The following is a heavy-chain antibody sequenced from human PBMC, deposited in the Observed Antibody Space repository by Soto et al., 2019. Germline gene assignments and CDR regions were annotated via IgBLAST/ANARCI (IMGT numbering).Heavy chain of an antibody. Sequence: QVQLQQWGAGLXXXXXXXSLTXAVXXXXFXXYYWTWIRQPPGTGLEWIGEINHSGSTNYNPSLKSRVTISVDTSKNQFSLKLTSVTAADXAXYYCARDKITGLFDYWGQGTLVTVSS. CDR2: INHSGST. CDR3: ARDKITGLFDY. V-gene: IGHV4-34*01. J-gene: IGHJ4*02. D-gene: IGHD2-8*02. CDR1: XXXFXXYY.